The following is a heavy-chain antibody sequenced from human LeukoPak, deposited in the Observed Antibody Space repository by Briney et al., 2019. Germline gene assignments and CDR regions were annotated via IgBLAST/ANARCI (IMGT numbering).Heavy chain of an antibody. J-gene: IGHJ5*02. D-gene: IGHD4-17*01. CDR3: ARGRVPDYGDYPNSWFDP. CDR1: GYTFTSYD. Sequence: ASVKVSRKASGYTFTSYDINWVRQATGQGLEWMGWMNPNSGNTGYAQKFQGRVTMTRNTYISTAYMELSSLRSGDTAVYYCARGRVPDYGDYPNSWFDPWGQGTLVTVSS. CDR2: MNPNSGNT. V-gene: IGHV1-8*01.